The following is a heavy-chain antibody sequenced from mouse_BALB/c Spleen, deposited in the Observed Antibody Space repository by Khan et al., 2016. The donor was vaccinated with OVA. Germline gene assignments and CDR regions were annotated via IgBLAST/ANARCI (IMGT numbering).Heavy chain of an antibody. J-gene: IGHJ2*01. V-gene: IGHV1-7*01. Sequence: HLQQSGAELAKPGASVKMSCKASGYTFINYWILWVKQRPGQGLEWIGYINPSTGYTEYNQNFKDKATLTADKSSSTAYMQLSSLTSEDSAVYYCARRGLRWDFDYWGQGTTLTVSS. CDR2: INPSTGYT. CDR1: GYTFINYW. D-gene: IGHD1-1*01. CDR3: ARRGLRWDFDY.